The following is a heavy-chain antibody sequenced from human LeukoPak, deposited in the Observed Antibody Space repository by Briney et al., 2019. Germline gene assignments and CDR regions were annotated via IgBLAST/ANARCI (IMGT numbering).Heavy chain of an antibody. J-gene: IGHJ4*02. V-gene: IGHV3-30*18. D-gene: IGHD3-10*01. CDR2: ISYDGSNK. Sequence: GGSLRLSCAASGFTFSSYGMHWVRQAPGKGLEWVVVISYDGSNKYYADSVKGRFTISRDNSKNTLYLQMNSLRAEDTAVYYCAKDLLATTVRGVTYFDYWGQGTLVTVSS. CDR3: AKDLLATTVRGVTYFDY. CDR1: GFTFSSYG.